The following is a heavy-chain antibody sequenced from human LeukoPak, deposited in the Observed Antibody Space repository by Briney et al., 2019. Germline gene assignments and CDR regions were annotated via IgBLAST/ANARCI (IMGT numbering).Heavy chain of an antibody. V-gene: IGHV3-21*01. Sequence: KTGGSLRLSCAASGFTFSSYSMNWVRQAPGKGLEWVSSISSSSSYIYCADSVKGRFTISRDNAKNSLYLQMNSLRAEDTAVYYCASHYDSSGYYSPLDYWGQGTLVTVSS. J-gene: IGHJ4*02. CDR2: ISSSSSYI. CDR1: GFTFSSYS. D-gene: IGHD3-22*01. CDR3: ASHYDSSGYYSPLDY.